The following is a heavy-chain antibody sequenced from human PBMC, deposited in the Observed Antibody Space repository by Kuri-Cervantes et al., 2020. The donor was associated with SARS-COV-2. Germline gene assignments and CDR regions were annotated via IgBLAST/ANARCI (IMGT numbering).Heavy chain of an antibody. Sequence: SETLSLTCAVSGYSISIGYSWGWIRQPPGKGLEWIGSISHSGSTFHNPSLKSRVTVSVDTSKNQLSLKLTSVTAADTAVYYCARQPSAAAGFDYWGQGTLVTVSS. CDR2: ISHSGST. D-gene: IGHD6-13*01. CDR3: ARQPSAAAGFDY. J-gene: IGHJ4*02. CDR1: GYSISIGYS. V-gene: IGHV4-38-2*01.